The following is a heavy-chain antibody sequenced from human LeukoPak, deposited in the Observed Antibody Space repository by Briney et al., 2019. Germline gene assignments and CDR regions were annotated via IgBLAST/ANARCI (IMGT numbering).Heavy chain of an antibody. CDR1: GFTFSSYG. CDR3: ARDGFGTGSN. V-gene: IGHV3-7*03. J-gene: IGHJ4*02. Sequence: GGSLRLSCAASGFTFSSYGMHWVRQAPGKGLEWVASINHNGNVNYYVDSVKGRFTISRDSAKNSLYLQMNTLRADDTAVYYCARDGFGTGSNWGQGTLVTVSS. D-gene: IGHD3-16*01. CDR2: INHNGNVN.